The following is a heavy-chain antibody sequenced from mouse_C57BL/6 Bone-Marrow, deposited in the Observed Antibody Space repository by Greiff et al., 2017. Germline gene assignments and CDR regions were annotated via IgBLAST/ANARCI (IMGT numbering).Heavy chain of an antibody. D-gene: IGHD2-1*01. V-gene: IGHV3-6*01. CDR2: ISYDGSN. J-gene: IGHJ3*01. CDR3: ASGGIYYGTPRGFAY. Sequence: EVKLMESGPGLVKPSQSLSLTCSVTGYSITSGYYWNWIRQFPGNKLEWMGYISYDGSNNYNTSLKNRISITRDTSKNQFFLKLNSVTTEDTATYYCASGGIYYGTPRGFAYCGQGTLVTVSA. CDR1: GYSITSGYY.